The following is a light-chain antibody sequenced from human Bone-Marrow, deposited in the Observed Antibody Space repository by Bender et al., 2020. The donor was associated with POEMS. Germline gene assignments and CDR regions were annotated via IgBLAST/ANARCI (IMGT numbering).Light chain of an antibody. J-gene: IGLJ1*01. CDR2: DDS. CDR1: NIGSKS. CDR3: QLWDSETDHYV. V-gene: IGLV3-21*02. Sequence: SYVLTQPPSVSVAPGETATITCGGKNIGSKSVHWYQQKPGQAPVLVVYDDSDRPSRISERFSGSNSGNTATLTISRVEVGDEADYYCQLWDSETDHYVFGPGTDVTVL.